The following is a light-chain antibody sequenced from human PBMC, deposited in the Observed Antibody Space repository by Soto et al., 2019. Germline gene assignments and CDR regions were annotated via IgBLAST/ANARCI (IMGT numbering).Light chain of an antibody. CDR2: RAS. CDR3: QQYNSDYT. Sequence: DIQMTQSPSTLSASVGDRVTITCRASQTINNWLAWYQQKPGEAPKVLIYRASSLERGVPSRFSGSGSGTEFTLTISGLQPDDFATYYCQQYNSDYTFGQGTKVDIK. V-gene: IGKV1-5*03. J-gene: IGKJ2*01. CDR1: QTINNW.